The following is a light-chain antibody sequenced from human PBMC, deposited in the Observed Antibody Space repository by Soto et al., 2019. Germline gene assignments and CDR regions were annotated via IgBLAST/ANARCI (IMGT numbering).Light chain of an antibody. J-gene: IGKJ2*01. CDR3: LPYGSSPYT. CDR2: GAS. Sequence: EIVLTQSPGTLSLSPGERATLSCRASQSVSSSYLAWYQQKPGQAPRPLIYGASSRATGIPDRFSGSGSGAAFTLTISSLEPEDFAAYYCLPYGSSPYTFGQGTKLEIK. V-gene: IGKV3-20*01. CDR1: QSVSSSY.